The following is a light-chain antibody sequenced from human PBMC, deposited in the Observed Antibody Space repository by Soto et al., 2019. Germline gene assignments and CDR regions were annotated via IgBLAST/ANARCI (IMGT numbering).Light chain of an antibody. Sequence: QSALTQPASVSGSPGQSITISCTGTSSDVGGYNYVSWYQQYPGKAPKLMIYDVSNRPSGVSNRFSGSKSGNTASLIISGLQAEDEADYYCSSYTRSATGVVFGGGTKLTVL. CDR3: SSYTRSATGVV. J-gene: IGLJ2*01. CDR2: DVS. CDR1: SSDVGGYNY. V-gene: IGLV2-14*01.